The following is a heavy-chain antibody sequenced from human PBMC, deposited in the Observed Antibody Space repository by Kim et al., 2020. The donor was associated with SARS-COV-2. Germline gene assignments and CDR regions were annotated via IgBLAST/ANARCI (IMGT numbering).Heavy chain of an antibody. CDR2: IWYDGSNK. D-gene: IGHD3-10*01. CDR1: GFTFSSYG. Sequence: GGSLRLSCAASGFTFSSYGMHWVRQAPGKGLEWVAVIWYDGSNKYYADSVKGRFTISRDNSKNTLYLQMNSLRAEDTAVYYCAREGAPYGSGSYQSYYFDYWGQGTLVTVSS. J-gene: IGHJ4*02. CDR3: AREGAPYGSGSYQSYYFDY. V-gene: IGHV3-33*01.